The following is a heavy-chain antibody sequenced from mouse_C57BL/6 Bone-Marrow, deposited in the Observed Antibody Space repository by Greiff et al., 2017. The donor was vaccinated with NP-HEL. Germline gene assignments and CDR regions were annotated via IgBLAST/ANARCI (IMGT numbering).Heavy chain of an antibody. V-gene: IGHV1-26*01. CDR3: AREGDYDVYDAIDY. CDR1: GYTFTDYY. J-gene: IGHJ4*01. Sequence: EVKLQQSGPELVKPGASVKISCKASGYTFTDYYMNWVKQSHGKSLEWIGDINPNNGGTSYNQKFKGKATLTVDKSSSTAYMELRSLTSEDSAVYYCAREGDYDVYDAIDYWGQGTSVTVSS. D-gene: IGHD2-4*01. CDR2: INPNNGGT.